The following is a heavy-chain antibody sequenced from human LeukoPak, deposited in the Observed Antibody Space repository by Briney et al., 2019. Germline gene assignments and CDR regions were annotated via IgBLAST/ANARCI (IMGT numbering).Heavy chain of an antibody. Sequence: ASVKVSCKASGGTFSSYAISWVRQAPGQGLEWMGRIIPIFGTANYAQKFQGRVTITTDESTSTAYMELSSLRSEDTAVYYCARDLKYSSSCDYWGQGTLVTVSS. CDR2: IIPIFGTA. CDR1: GGTFSSYA. CDR3: ARDLKYSSSCDY. D-gene: IGHD6-13*01. J-gene: IGHJ4*02. V-gene: IGHV1-69*05.